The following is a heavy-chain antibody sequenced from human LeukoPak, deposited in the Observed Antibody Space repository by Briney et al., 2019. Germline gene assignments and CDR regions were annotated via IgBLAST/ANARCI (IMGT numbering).Heavy chain of an antibody. CDR2: ISGSGGST. J-gene: IGHJ4*02. Sequence: GGSLRLSCAASGFTFSSYAMSWVRQAPGKGLEWASAISGSGGSTYYADSVKGRFTISRDNSKNTLYLQMNSLRAEDTAVYYCAKPPTNYGDYRYYFDYWGQGTLVTVSS. CDR1: GFTFSSYA. D-gene: IGHD4-17*01. V-gene: IGHV3-23*01. CDR3: AKPPTNYGDYRYYFDY.